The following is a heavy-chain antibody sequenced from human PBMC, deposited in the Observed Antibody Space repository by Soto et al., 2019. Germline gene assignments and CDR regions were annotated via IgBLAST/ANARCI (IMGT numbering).Heavy chain of an antibody. CDR1: GGSISSYY. CDR2: IYTSGST. Sequence: QVQLQESGPGLVKPSETLSLTCTVSGGSISSYYWSWIRQPAGKGLEWIGRIYTSGSTNYNPSLKSRVTMSVDTSKNQFSLKLSSVTAADTAVYYCARDIIVPAAYYYYGMDVWGQGTTVTVSS. CDR3: ARDIIVPAAYYYYGMDV. J-gene: IGHJ6*02. V-gene: IGHV4-4*07. D-gene: IGHD2-2*01.